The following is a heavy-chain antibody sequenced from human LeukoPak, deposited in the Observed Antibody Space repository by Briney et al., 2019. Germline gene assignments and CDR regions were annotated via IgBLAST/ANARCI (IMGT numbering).Heavy chain of an antibody. CDR2: IYYSGST. J-gene: IGHJ4*02. CDR1: GGSISSYY. Sequence: PSETLSLTCTVSGGSISSYYWSWIRQPPGKGLEWIGYIYYSGSTNYNPSLKSRVTISVDTSKNQFSLKLSSVTAADTAVYYCARGTHAVGATDRGFDYWGQGTLVTVSS. V-gene: IGHV4-59*12. D-gene: IGHD1-26*01. CDR3: ARGTHAVGATDRGFDY.